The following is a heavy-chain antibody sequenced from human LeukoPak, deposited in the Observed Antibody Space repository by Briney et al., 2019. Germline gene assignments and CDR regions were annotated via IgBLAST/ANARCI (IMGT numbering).Heavy chain of an antibody. V-gene: IGHV4-39*01. CDR3: ARVYYDFWSGYLSYFDY. CDR1: GGSISSSSYY. J-gene: IGHJ4*02. CDR2: IYYSGST. Sequence: PSQTLSLTCTVSGGSISSSSYYWGWIRQPPGEGLEWIGSIYYSGSTYYNPSLKSRVTISVDTSKNQFSLKLSSVTAADTAVYYCARVYYDFWSGYLSYFDYWGQGTLVTVSS. D-gene: IGHD3-3*01.